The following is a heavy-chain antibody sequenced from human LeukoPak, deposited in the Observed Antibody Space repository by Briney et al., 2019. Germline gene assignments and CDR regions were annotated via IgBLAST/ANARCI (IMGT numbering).Heavy chain of an antibody. CDR2: ISSSGSTI. CDR3: ARDRGRVVVVPAAMPPDY. CDR1: GFTFSDYY. V-gene: IGHV3-11*04. J-gene: IGHJ4*02. D-gene: IGHD2-2*01. Sequence: PGGSLRLSCAASGFTFSDYYMSWIRQAPGKGLEWVSYISSSGSTIYYADSVKGRFTISRDNSKNTLYLQMNSLRAEDTAVYYCARDRGRVVVVPAAMPPDYWGQGTLVTVSS.